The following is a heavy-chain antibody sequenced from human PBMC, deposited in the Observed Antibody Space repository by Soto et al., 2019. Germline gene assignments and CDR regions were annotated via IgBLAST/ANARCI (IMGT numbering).Heavy chain of an antibody. Sequence: EVELVESGGGLVQPGGSLRLSCAASGFTFSSYWMSWVRQAPGKGLEWVANIKEDGSEKYYVDSVKGRLTISRDNAKNSLFLQMNSLRPEDTAVYYWARSLLWIHPWAPDYWGQGTLVTVSS. CDR3: ARSLLWIHPWAPDY. CDR2: IKEDGSEK. D-gene: IGHD5-18*01. J-gene: IGHJ4*02. V-gene: IGHV3-7*01. CDR1: GFTFSSYW.